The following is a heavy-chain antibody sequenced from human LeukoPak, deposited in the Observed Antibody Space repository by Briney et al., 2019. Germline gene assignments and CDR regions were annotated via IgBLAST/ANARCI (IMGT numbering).Heavy chain of an antibody. CDR2: IYYSGST. CDR3: ARVYGSGSFGEFDP. CDR1: GGSISSSSYF. J-gene: IGHJ5*02. D-gene: IGHD3-10*01. V-gene: IGHV4-39*01. Sequence: SETLSLTCTVSGGSISSSSYFWGWIRQPPGKGLEWIGNIYYSGSTYYNPSLKSRVTISVDMSKKQFSLKLSSVTAADTAVYYCARVYGSGSFGEFDPWGQGTLVTVSS.